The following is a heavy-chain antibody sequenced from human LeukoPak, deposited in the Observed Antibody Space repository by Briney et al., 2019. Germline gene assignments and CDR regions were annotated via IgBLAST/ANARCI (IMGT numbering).Heavy chain of an antibody. CDR1: GGSISSYY. Sequence: SETLSLTCTVSGGSISSYYWSWIRQPPGKGLEWIGYIYYSGSTNYNPSLKSRVTISVDTSKNQFSLKLSSVTAADTAVYYCARVPGIAAAGISAYFDYWGQGTLVTVSS. J-gene: IGHJ4*02. CDR2: IYYSGST. D-gene: IGHD6-13*01. V-gene: IGHV4-59*01. CDR3: ARVPGIAAAGISAYFDY.